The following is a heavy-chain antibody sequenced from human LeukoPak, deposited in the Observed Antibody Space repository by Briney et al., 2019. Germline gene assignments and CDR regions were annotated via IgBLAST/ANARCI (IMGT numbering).Heavy chain of an antibody. D-gene: IGHD3-22*01. V-gene: IGHV4-59*08. CDR3: ARHAAAYYYDSSGYELGYFDY. CDR2: IYYSGST. J-gene: IGHJ4*02. CDR1: GGSISSYY. Sequence: PSETLSLTCTVSGGSISSYYWSWIRQPPGKGLEWIGYIYYSGSTNYNPSLKSRVTISVDTSKNQFSLKLSSVTAADTAVYYCARHAAAYYYDSSGYELGYFDYWGQGTLVTVSS.